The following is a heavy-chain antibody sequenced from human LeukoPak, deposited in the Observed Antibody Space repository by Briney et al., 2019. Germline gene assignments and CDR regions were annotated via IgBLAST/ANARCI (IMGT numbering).Heavy chain of an antibody. CDR2: ISGSGGST. J-gene: IGHJ3*02. CDR3: AKILGTMIVVVPDAFDI. V-gene: IGHV3-23*01. D-gene: IGHD3-22*01. CDR1: GFTFSSYA. Sequence: GGSLRLSCAASGFTFSSYAMSWVRQAPGKGLEWVSAISGSGGSTYYADSVKGRFTIPRDNSKNTLYLQMNSLRAEDTAVYYCAKILGTMIVVVPDAFDIWGQGTMVTVSS.